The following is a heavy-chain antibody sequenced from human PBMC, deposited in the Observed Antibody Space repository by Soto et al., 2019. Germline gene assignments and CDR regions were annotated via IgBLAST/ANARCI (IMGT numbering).Heavy chain of an antibody. CDR2: ISSSSSYI. Sequence: GGSLRLSCAASGFTFSSYSMNWVRQAPGKGLEWVSSISSSSSYIYYADSVKGRFTISRDNAKNSLYLQMNSLRAEDTAVYYCARDVRANYIVVVPHPFDSWGQGTLVTVSS. D-gene: IGHD2-15*01. V-gene: IGHV3-21*01. J-gene: IGHJ5*01. CDR3: ARDVRANYIVVVPHPFDS. CDR1: GFTFSSYS.